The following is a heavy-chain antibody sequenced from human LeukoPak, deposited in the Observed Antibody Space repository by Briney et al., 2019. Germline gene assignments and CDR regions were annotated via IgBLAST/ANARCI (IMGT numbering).Heavy chain of an antibody. CDR3: AKAIPETDAFDI. CDR1: GFTFSSYS. CDR2: IWYDGSNK. Sequence: GGSLRLSCAASGFTFSSYSMNWVRQAPGKGLEWVAVIWYDGSNKYYADSVKGRFTISRDNSKNTLYLQMNSLRAEDTAVYYCAKAIPETDAFDIWGQGTMVTVSS. J-gene: IGHJ3*02. V-gene: IGHV3-33*06.